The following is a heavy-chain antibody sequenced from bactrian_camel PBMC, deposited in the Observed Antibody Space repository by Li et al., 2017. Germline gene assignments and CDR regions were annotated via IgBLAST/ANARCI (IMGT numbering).Heavy chain of an antibody. J-gene: IGHJ6*01. V-gene: IGHV3S53*01. CDR3: AAEWRGVAPDIATMCSHEYNI. Sequence: QVQLVESGGGSVQAGGSLRLSCAASKGDYTYTLSMAWFRQAAGKEREGVAGIRYDGSTTYADSVKGRFTISRDSGKQTLYLQMDSLKTEDTAVYYCAAEWRGVAPDIATMCSHEYNIWGQGTQVTVSS. CDR1: KGDYTYTLS. CDR2: IRYDGST. D-gene: IGHD4*01.